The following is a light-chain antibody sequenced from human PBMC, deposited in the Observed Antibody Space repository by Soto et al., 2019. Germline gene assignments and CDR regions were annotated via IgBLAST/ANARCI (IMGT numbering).Light chain of an antibody. Sequence: DIQMTQSPSTLSASVGDSVTITCRASQSISSWLAWYQQKPGKAPKLLIYKASSLESGVPSRFGGSGSGTEFTLTISSLQPDDFATYYCQQYNSYSYTFGQGTKLEIK. V-gene: IGKV1-5*03. CDR3: QQYNSYSYT. J-gene: IGKJ2*01. CDR1: QSISSW. CDR2: KAS.